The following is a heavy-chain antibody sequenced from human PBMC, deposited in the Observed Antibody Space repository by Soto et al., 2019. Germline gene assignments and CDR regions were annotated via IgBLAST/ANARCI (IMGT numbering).Heavy chain of an antibody. CDR1: GDSISSYY. CDR3: ARDRYSNGWLDY. V-gene: IGHV4-59*01. D-gene: IGHD6-19*01. CDR2: IYYTGNT. J-gene: IGHJ4*02. Sequence: SETLSLTCIVSGDSISSYYWSWIRQPPGKGLEWIGYIYYTGNTKYNPSLKSRVTISVDTSNNQFSLKLSPVTAADTAVYFCARDRYSNGWLDYWGQGTLVTVSS.